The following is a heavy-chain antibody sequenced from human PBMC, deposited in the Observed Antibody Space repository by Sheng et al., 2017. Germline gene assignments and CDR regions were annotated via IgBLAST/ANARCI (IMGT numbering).Heavy chain of an antibody. J-gene: IGHJ5*02. CDR1: GGSISSSSYY. V-gene: IGHV4-39*07. CDR3: ARDGGRTPYYDFWSGQQPLNWFDP. D-gene: IGHD3-3*01. CDR2: IYYSGST. Sequence: QLQLQESGPGLVKPSETLSLTCTVSGGSISSSSYYWGWIRQPPGKGLEWIGSIYYSGSTYYNPSLKSRVTISVDTSKNQFSLKLSSVTAADTAVYYCARDGGRTPYYDFWSGQQPLNWFDPWGQGTLVTVSS.